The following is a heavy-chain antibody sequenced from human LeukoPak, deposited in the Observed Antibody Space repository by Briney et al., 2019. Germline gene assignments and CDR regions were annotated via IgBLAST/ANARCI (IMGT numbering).Heavy chain of an antibody. CDR2: IYHSGTT. V-gene: IGHV4-38-2*02. CDR1: GYSISSGYY. Sequence: SETLSLTCTVSGYSISSGYYWGWVRQPPGKGLEWIVSIYHSGTTYYNPSLKSRVTISVDTSKNQFSLKLSSVTAADTAVYYCARRGGINYYDSSGYYSNAFDIWGQGTMVTVSS. D-gene: IGHD3-22*01. CDR3: ARRGGINYYDSSGYYSNAFDI. J-gene: IGHJ3*02.